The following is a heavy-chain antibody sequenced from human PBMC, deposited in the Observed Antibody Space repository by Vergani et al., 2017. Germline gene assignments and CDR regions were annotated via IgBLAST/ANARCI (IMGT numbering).Heavy chain of an antibody. Sequence: QVQLQQWGAGVVKPSGTLSLMCAVFGESFSSFYWSWIRQPPGKGLEWIGEINNDGHTNYNPSLESRVTVSRDTAKNQFSLNLTSVTAADTAVYYCARGRGDNWYFDLWGRGTLVTVSS. CDR1: GESFSSFY. V-gene: IGHV4-34*02. J-gene: IGHJ2*01. CDR2: INNDGHT. CDR3: ARGRGDNWYFDL. D-gene: IGHD3-16*01.